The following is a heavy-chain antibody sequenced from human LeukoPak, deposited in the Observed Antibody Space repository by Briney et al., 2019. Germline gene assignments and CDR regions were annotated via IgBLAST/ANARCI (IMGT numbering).Heavy chain of an antibody. V-gene: IGHV3-30*01. J-gene: IGHJ4*02. CDR3: ARETMGYCSSTSCYDFDY. D-gene: IGHD2-2*01. Sequence: GRTLRLSCAASGFTFISYAMHCVRHVPAKGLECGSIITYDGSNKYYADSVKGRFTISRDNSKNTLYLQMNSLRAEDTAVYYCARETMGYCSSTSCYDFDYWGQGTLVTVSS. CDR1: GFTFISYA. CDR2: ITYDGSNK.